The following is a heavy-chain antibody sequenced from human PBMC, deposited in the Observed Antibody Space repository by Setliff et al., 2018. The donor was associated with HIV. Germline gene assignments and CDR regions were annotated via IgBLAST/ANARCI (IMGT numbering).Heavy chain of an antibody. CDR1: GFTFSTYG. D-gene: IGHD3-22*01. CDR3: AKDMEYDTSVYYHWYFDL. CDR2: IRYDGSNK. J-gene: IGHJ2*01. V-gene: IGHV3-30*02. Sequence: PGGSLRLSCAASGFTFSTYGMHWVRQAPGKGLEWVAFIRYDGSNKYYVDSVKGRFTISRDNSKNTLHLQMNSLRAEDTALYYCAKDMEYDTSVYYHWYFDLWGRGALVTVSS.